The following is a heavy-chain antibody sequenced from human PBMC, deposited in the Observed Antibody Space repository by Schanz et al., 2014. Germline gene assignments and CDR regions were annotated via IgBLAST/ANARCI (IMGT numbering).Heavy chain of an antibody. CDR2: IIPSLGLA. D-gene: IGHD2-2*01. Sequence: QVQAVQSGAEVKKPGASVKVSCKASGYTFTDYGVIWVRQAPGQGLEWMGWIIPSLGLAKYEQKFQDKVTITADTSTTTAYMELSGLRYEDTALYYCARGTMPGTFDIWGQGTMVTVSS. J-gene: IGHJ3*02. CDR3: ARGTMPGTFDI. CDR1: GYTFTDYG. V-gene: IGHV1-69*10.